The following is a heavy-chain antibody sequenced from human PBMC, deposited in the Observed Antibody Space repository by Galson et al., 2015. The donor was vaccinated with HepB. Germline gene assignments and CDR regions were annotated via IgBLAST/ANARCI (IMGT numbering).Heavy chain of an antibody. Sequence: SLRLSCAASGFTFSSYGMHWVRQAPGKGLEWVAVISYDGSNKYYADSVKGRFTISRDNSKNTLSLQMNSLRAEDTAVYYCAKEANYGGHLLTDYWGQGTLVTVSS. CDR2: ISYDGSNK. J-gene: IGHJ4*02. D-gene: IGHD4-23*01. CDR3: AKEANYGGHLLTDY. V-gene: IGHV3-30*18. CDR1: GFTFSSYG.